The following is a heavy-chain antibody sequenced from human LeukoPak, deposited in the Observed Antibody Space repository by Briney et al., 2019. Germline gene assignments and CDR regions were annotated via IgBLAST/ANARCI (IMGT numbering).Heavy chain of an antibody. D-gene: IGHD6-13*01. CDR1: GGSISSSSYY. CDR2: IYYSGST. CDR3: VRGGAGRQQRIDY. Sequence: SETLSLTCTVSGGSISSSSYYWGWIRQPPGKGLEWIGSIYYSGSTYYNPSLKSRVTMSVDTSKNQFSLKLNSVSAADTAVYYCVRGGAGRQQRIDYWGQGTLVTVSS. V-gene: IGHV4-39*07. J-gene: IGHJ4*02.